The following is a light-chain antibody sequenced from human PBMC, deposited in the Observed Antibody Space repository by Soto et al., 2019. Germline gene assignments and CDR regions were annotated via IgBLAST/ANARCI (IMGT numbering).Light chain of an antibody. CDR1: QSVGTGY. CDR2: GAS. J-gene: IGKJ4*01. Sequence: ETVLAQSPGTLSLSPGEGATLSCRASQSVGTGYLAWFQQKRGQGPRLLIYGASSRATGIPDRFSGSGSGTDFTLTISRLEPEDSVVYYCQQNGSLPITFGGGTQVE. CDR3: QQNGSLPIT. V-gene: IGKV3-20*01.